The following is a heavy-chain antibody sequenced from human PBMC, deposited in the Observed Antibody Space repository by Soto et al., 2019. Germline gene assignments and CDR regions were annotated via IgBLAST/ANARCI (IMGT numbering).Heavy chain of an antibody. J-gene: IGHJ4*02. CDR3: ARRGSGSDYDY. CDR2: ISGSGDST. D-gene: IGHD1-26*01. CDR1: GFTFSSYA. V-gene: IGHV3-23*01. Sequence: EVQLLESGGGLVQPGGSLRLSCAASGFTFSSYAMRWVRQAPGKGLEWVSAISGSGDSTYYADSVKGRFTTSRDNSKNTLYLQMNSLRAEDTVVYYCARRGSGSDYDYWGQGTLVTVSS.